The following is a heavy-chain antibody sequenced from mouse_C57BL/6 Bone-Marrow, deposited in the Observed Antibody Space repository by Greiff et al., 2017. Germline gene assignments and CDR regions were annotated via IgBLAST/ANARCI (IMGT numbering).Heavy chain of an antibody. CDR2: FYPGSGSI. CDR3: ARHEDWDYAMDY. D-gene: IGHD4-1*01. CDR1: GYTFTEYT. Sequence: QVHVKQSGAELVKPGASVKLSCKASGYTFTEYTIHWVKQRSGQGLEWIGWFYPGSGSIKYNEKFKDKATLTADKSSSTVYMELSRVTSEDSAVYFGARHEDWDYAMDYWGQGTSVTVSS. V-gene: IGHV1-62-2*01. J-gene: IGHJ4*01.